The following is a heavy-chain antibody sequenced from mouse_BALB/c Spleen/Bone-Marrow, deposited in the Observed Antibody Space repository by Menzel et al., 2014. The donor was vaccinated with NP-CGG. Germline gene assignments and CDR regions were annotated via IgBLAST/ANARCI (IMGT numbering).Heavy chain of an antibody. Sequence: QVQLQQSGAELVRPGSSEKISCKASGYAFSRYWMSWVKQRPGQGLEWIGQIYPGDGDTNYNGKFKDKATLTADKSSSTAYMHLSSLTSEDSAVYFCARQVVHDYWGQGTTLTVSS. V-gene: IGHV1-80*01. CDR3: ARQVVHDY. CDR1: GYAFSRYW. D-gene: IGHD6-2*01. CDR2: IYPGDGDT. J-gene: IGHJ2*01.